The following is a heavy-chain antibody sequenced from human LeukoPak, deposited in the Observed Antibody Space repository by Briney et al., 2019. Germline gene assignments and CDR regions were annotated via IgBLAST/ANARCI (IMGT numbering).Heavy chain of an antibody. V-gene: IGHV4-39*01. D-gene: IGHD3-16*01. CDR2: IYHSGSM. J-gene: IGHJ4*02. Sequence: SETLSLTCTVSGGSTNSSDYYWGWIRQPPGKGLEWIGSIYHSGSMYASLKSRVTISVDTSKNQFSLKMSSVTAADTAVYYCTRGAGWLIDYWGQGILVTVSS. CDR3: TRGAGWLIDY. CDR1: GGSTNSSDYY.